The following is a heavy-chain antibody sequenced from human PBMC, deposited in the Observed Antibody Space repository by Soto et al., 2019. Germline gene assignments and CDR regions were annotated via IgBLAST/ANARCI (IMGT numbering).Heavy chain of an antibody. V-gene: IGHV1-18*01. CDR3: ARGVGSGSYYNQYNWFDP. CDR2: ISPFDGNT. D-gene: IGHD3-10*01. J-gene: IGHJ5*02. CDR1: AYTFTNYG. Sequence: ASAKVSCKTSAYTFTNYGISWVRQAPGQGLEWMGWISPFDGNTNYAQKVQGRVTMTTDTSTSTAYMELRSLRSDDTAVYYCARGVGSGSYYNQYNWFDPWGQGTLVTVSS.